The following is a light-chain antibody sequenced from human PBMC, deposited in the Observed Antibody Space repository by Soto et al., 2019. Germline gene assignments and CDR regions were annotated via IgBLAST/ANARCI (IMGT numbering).Light chain of an antibody. V-gene: IGKV3-11*01. J-gene: IGKJ3*01. CDR1: QSVSSY. CDR3: QQRSNWPPFT. CDR2: DAS. Sequence: EIVLTQSPATRSWSPGERATLSCRASQSVSSYLAWYQQKPGQAPRLLIYDASNRATGIPARFSGSGSGTDFTLTISSLEPEDFAVYYCQQRSNWPPFTFGPGTKVDIK.